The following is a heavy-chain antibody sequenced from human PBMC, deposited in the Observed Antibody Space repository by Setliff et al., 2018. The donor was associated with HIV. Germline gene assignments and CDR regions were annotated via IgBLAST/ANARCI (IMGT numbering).Heavy chain of an antibody. V-gene: IGHV4-4*08. J-gene: IGHJ4*02. CDR2: IYTSGGT. CDR1: GGSISTYY. CDR3: ARLGDSGYDFRGYFDY. D-gene: IGHD5-12*01. Sequence: ETLSLTCTVSGGSISTYYWTWIRQPPGKGLEWIGYIYTSGGTYYNPSLNSRVPISVDTSRNQFSLKLTSVTAADTALYFCARLGDSGYDFRGYFDYWGQGKLVTVSS.